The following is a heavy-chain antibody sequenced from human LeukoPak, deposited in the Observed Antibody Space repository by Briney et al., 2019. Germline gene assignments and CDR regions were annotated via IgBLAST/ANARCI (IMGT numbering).Heavy chain of an antibody. Sequence: SETLSLTCTVSGGSISSYYWSWIRQPPGKGLEWIGYIYYSGSTNYNPSLKSRVTISVDTSKSQFSLKLSSVTAADTAVYYCARGYGVYYYYYMDVWGKGTTVTVSS. J-gene: IGHJ6*03. CDR1: GGSISSYY. CDR3: ARGYGVYYYYYMDV. V-gene: IGHV4-59*01. D-gene: IGHD4-17*01. CDR2: IYYSGST.